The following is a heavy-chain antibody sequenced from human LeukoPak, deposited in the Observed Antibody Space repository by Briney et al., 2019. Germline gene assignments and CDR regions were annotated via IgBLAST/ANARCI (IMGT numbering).Heavy chain of an antibody. V-gene: IGHV4-39*07. D-gene: IGHD5-18*01. J-gene: IGHJ5*02. CDR3: ARNVDTAMGQNWFDP. CDR2: IYYSGST. Sequence: SETLSLTCTVSGGSISNSAYYWGWIRQPPGKGLEWIGSIYYSGSTYYNPSLKSRVSISVDTSKSQFSLKLSSVTAADTAVYYCARNVDTAMGQNWFDPWGQGTLVTVSS. CDR1: GGSISNSAYY.